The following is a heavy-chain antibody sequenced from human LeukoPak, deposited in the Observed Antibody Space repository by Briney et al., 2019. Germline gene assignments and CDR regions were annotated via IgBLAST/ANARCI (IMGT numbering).Heavy chain of an antibody. CDR1: GHTFINYG. J-gene: IGHJ4*02. D-gene: IGHD6-19*01. Sequence: SVTVSCKASGHTFINYGISWVRQAPGQGLEWMGGIIPIFGTANYAQKFQGRVTITADKSTSTAYMELSSLRSEDTAVYYCWRETGGCYYFDYWGKGPLVTVS. V-gene: IGHV1-69*06. CDR2: IIPIFGTA. CDR3: WRETGGCYYFDY.